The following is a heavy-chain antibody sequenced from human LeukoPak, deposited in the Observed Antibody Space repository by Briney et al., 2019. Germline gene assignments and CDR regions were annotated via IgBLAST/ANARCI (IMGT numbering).Heavy chain of an antibody. CDR3: ARDRFGRRTGYSSSWYRTHWYFDL. D-gene: IGHD6-13*01. CDR2: INHSGST. J-gene: IGHJ2*01. Sequence: GSLRLSCAASRFTFSNYAMHWVRQAPGKGLEWIGEINHSGSTNYNPSLKSRVTISVDTSKNQFSLKLSSVTAADTAVYYCARDRFGRRTGYSSSWYRTHWYFDLWGRGTLVTVSS. CDR1: RFTFSNYA. V-gene: IGHV4-34*01.